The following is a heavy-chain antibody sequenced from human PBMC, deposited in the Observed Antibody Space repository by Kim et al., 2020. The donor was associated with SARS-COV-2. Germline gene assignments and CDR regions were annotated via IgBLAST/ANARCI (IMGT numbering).Heavy chain of an antibody. J-gene: IGHJ3*02. CDR3: ATTRAPGPTLAYCYAID. Sequence: GGSLRLSCAASGFTFSDYAMHWVRQAPGKGLEWVAVISYEGNNYYSADTVKGRGTISRANSEATLYPHLHSLRLKTTATYDCATTRAPGPTLAYCYAID. CDR1: GFTFSDYA. CDR2: ISYEGNNY. V-gene: IGHV3-30-3*01. D-gene: IGHD2-15*01.